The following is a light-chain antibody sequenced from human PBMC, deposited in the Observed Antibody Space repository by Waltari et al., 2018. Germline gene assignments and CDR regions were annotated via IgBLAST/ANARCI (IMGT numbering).Light chain of an antibody. CDR1: SSDVGSYNL. V-gene: IGLV2-23*02. CDR2: EVN. J-gene: IGLJ2*01. Sequence: QTALTQPASVSGSPEQSITLACTGTSSDVGSYNLVSWYQQPPGKAPKRMISEVNEGPAGLSMRFSSSKSGHAAFLTISELQAEGEADYYCWSYAGSNTVLFDVGTKLTGL. CDR3: WSYAGSNTVL.